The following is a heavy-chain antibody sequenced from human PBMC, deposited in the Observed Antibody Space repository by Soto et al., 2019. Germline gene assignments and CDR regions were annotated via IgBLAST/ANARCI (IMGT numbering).Heavy chain of an antibody. CDR1: GFTFSSYA. V-gene: IGHV3-23*01. CDR3: AKGVVVVPAAYYYYGMDV. Sequence: GGSLRLSCAASGFTFSSYAMSWVRQAPGKGLEWVSAISGSGGSTYYADSVKGRFTISRDNSKNTLYLQMNSLRAEDTAVYYCAKGVVVVPAAYYYYGMDVWGQGTTVTVSS. D-gene: IGHD2-2*01. J-gene: IGHJ6*02. CDR2: ISGSGGST.